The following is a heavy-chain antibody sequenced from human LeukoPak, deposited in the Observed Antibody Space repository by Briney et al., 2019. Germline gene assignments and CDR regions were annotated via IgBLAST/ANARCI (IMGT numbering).Heavy chain of an antibody. CDR3: ARVVVAATCYFDY. CDR1: GGSISSGDYY. D-gene: IGHD2-15*01. Sequence: PSQTLSLTCTVSGGSISSGDYYWSWIRQPPGKGLEWIGYIYYSGSTYYNPSLKSRVTISVDTSKNQFSLKLSSVTAADTAVYYCARVVVAATCYFDYWGQGTLVTVSS. V-gene: IGHV4-30-4*01. J-gene: IGHJ4*02. CDR2: IYYSGST.